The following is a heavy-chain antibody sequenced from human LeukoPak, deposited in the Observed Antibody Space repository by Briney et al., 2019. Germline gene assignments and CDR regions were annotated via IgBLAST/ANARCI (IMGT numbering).Heavy chain of an antibody. Sequence: PSETLSLTCAVSGYSISSGYYWGWIRQPPGKGLEWIGIIYHSGNAYYNPSLKSRVTISVDTSDNQFSLTLSSVTAADTTMYYCARTIAKYNWSYAGYASFDYWGQGTLVTVSS. V-gene: IGHV4-38-2*01. CDR2: IYHSGNA. D-gene: IGHD1-7*01. CDR3: ARTIAKYNWSYAGYASFDY. J-gene: IGHJ4*02. CDR1: GYSISSGYY.